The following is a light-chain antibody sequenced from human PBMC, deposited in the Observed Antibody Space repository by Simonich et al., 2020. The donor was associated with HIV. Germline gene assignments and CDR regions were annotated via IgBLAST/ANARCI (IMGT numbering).Light chain of an antibody. V-gene: IGKV3-15*01. Sequence: EIVMTQSPATLSVSPGERATLPCRASQSVRCNFAWSQQKPGQAPRPLIYGASTRATGIPARFSGSGSGTEFTLTISSMQSEDFAVYYCQQYNNWPPWTFGQGTKVEIK. CDR3: QQYNNWPPWT. J-gene: IGKJ1*01. CDR1: QSVRCN. CDR2: GAS.